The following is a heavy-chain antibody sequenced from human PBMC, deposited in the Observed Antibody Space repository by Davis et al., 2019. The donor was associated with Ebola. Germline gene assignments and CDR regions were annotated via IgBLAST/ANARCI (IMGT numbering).Heavy chain of an antibody. V-gene: IGHV4-59*01. J-gene: IGHJ3*01. CDR3: ARDSVGALDV. CDR2: ITYTGYT. Sequence: MPSETLSLTCTVSGGSITGYSWNWIRQSPGKGLEWIGFITYTGYTTYNPSLKSRVPMSVDPSGNHFSLDLKSVTAADTAVYYCARDSVGALDVWGHGTMVTVS. CDR1: GGSITGYS.